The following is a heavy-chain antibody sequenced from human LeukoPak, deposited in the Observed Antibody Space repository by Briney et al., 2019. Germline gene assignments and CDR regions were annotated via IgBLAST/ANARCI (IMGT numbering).Heavy chain of an antibody. D-gene: IGHD2-15*01. J-gene: IGHJ3*02. CDR3: ASSRGWFALDI. CDR2: IKEDGSTK. Sequence: GGPLRLSCAASGFTFNNYWMIWVRQAPGKGLEWAANIKEDGSTKYFVDSVRGRFTFSRDNVQNSLYLQMSSLRVEDTAVYYCASSRGWFALDIWGRGTTVTVAS. CDR1: GFTFNNYW. V-gene: IGHV3-7*01.